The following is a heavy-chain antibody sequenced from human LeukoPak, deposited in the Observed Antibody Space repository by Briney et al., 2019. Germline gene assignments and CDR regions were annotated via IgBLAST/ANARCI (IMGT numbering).Heavy chain of an antibody. D-gene: IGHD3-22*01. CDR1: GGSISSYY. Sequence: PSETLSLTCTVSGGSISSYYWSWIRQPPGKGLEWIGYIYSSGSTNYNPSLESRVTISVDTSKNQFSLKLSSVTAADTAVYYCARHYYHSSGSYSFDCWGQGTLVTVSS. V-gene: IGHV4-59*01. CDR2: IYSSGST. J-gene: IGHJ4*02. CDR3: ARHYYHSSGSYSFDC.